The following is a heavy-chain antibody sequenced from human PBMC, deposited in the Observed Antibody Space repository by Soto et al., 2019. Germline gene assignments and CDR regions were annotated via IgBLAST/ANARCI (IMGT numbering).Heavy chain of an antibody. V-gene: IGHV3-48*03. Sequence: GGSLRLSCIWSGFAFRDYEMNWVRQAPGKGLAWVAYISSGAFTIYYADSVRGRFTVSRDNAKNSLYLQMNSLRDEDAAVYYSARTSSIETVRSYGMDVWGQGTTVTVSS. D-gene: IGHD2-15*01. CDR2: ISSGAFTI. CDR3: ARTSSIETVRSYGMDV. J-gene: IGHJ6*02. CDR1: GFAFRDYE.